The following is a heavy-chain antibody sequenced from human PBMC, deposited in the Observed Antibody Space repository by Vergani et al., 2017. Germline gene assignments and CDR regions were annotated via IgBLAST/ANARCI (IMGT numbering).Heavy chain of an antibody. CDR1: GFTFSSFV. CDR3: AKSGVVPIYYYYMDV. Sequence: EVQLVESGGGLVQPGGSLRLSCAASGFTFSSFVMTWVRQAPGKGLEWVSAMSGSGASIYYADSVRGRFTISRDNSKNTLCLQMNSLRVEDTAVYYCAKSGVVPIYYYYMDVWGKGTTVTVSS. CDR2: MSGSGASI. V-gene: IGHV3-23*04. D-gene: IGHD3-3*01. J-gene: IGHJ6*03.